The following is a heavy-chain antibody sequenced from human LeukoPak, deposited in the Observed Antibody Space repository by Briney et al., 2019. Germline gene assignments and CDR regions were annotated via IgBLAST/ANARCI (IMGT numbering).Heavy chain of an antibody. CDR2: INPSGGST. J-gene: IGHJ4*02. Sequence: ASVKVSCKASGYTFTSYYMHWVRQAPGQGLEWMGIINPSGGSTSYAQKFQGRLTITADESTSTAYMEPSSLRSEDTAVYYCARTYYYDSSGYYFDYWGQGTLVTVSS. D-gene: IGHD3-22*01. CDR3: ARTYYYDSSGYYFDY. V-gene: IGHV1-46*01. CDR1: GYTFTSYY.